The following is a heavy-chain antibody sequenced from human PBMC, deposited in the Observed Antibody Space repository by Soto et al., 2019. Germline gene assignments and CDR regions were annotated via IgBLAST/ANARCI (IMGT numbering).Heavy chain of an antibody. CDR2: ISYDGSNK. CDR3: ARDRGMSDAFDI. D-gene: IGHD1-20*01. Sequence: GGSLRLSCAASGFTFSSYAMHWVRQAPGKGLEWVAVISYDGSNKYYADSVKGRFTISRDNSKNTLYLQMNSLRAEDTAVYYCARDRGMSDAFDIWGQGTMVTVSS. V-gene: IGHV3-30-3*01. CDR1: GFTFSSYA. J-gene: IGHJ3*02.